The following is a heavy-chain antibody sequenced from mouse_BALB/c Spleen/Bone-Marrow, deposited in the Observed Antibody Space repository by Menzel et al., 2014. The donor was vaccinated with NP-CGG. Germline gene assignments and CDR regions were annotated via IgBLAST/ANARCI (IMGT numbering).Heavy chain of an antibody. CDR3: TRGGNWDDFDY. Sequence: EVMLVESGGGLVQPGGSRKLSCAASGFTFSSFGMHWVRQAPEKGLEWVAYISSGSSTIFYADTVKGRFTVSRDNPKNTLFLQMTSLRSEDTAMYYCTRGGNWDDFDYWGQGTTFTVSS. V-gene: IGHV5-17*02. D-gene: IGHD4-1*01. J-gene: IGHJ2*01. CDR2: ISSGSSTI. CDR1: GFTFSSFG.